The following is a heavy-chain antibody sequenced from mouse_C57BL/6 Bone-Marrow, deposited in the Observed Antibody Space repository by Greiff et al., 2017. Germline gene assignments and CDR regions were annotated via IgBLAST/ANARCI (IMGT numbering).Heavy chain of an antibody. V-gene: IGHV14-4*01. CDR1: GFNIKDDY. CDR3: TTGATAPGDFDY. D-gene: IGHD1-2*01. Sequence: VQLQQSGAELVRPGASVKLSCTASGFNIKDDYMHWVKQRPEQGLEWIGWIDPENGDTEYASKFQGKATITADTSSNTAYLQLSSLTSEDTAVYYCTTGATAPGDFDYWGKGTTLTVSS. CDR2: IDPENGDT. J-gene: IGHJ2*01.